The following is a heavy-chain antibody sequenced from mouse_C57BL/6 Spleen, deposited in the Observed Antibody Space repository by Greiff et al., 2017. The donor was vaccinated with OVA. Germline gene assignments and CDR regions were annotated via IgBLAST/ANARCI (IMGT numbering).Heavy chain of an antibody. CDR3: ARSHYGISFYD. V-gene: IGHV1-82*01. CDR1: GYAFSSSW. CDR2: IYPGDGDT. J-gene: IGHJ2*01. Sequence: QVQLQQSGPELVKPGASVTISCKASGYAFSSSWMNWVKQRTGKGLEWIGRIYPGDGDTNYNGKFKGKATLTADKSSSTADMQLSSLTSEDSAVYFCARSHYGISFYDWGQGTTLTVSS. D-gene: IGHD1-1*01.